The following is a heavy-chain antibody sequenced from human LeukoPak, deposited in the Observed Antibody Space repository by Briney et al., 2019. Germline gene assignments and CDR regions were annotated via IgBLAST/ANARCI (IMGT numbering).Heavy chain of an antibody. D-gene: IGHD3-10*01. Sequence: PSGTLSLTCTVSGAPISSYFWTWIRQSPGKGLEWIGYIYYSGSTNYNPSLKSRVTISVDMSKNQFSLKLTSVTAADTAVYYCARYDYGSGYPGSWLDPWGQGTLVTVSS. CDR3: ARYDYGSGYPGSWLDP. CDR1: GAPISSYF. J-gene: IGHJ5*02. V-gene: IGHV4-59*08. CDR2: IYYSGST.